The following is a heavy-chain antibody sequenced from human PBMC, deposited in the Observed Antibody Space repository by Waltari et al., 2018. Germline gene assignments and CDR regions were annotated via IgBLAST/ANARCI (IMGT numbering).Heavy chain of an antibody. CDR1: GYSISSGYY. D-gene: IGHD6-25*01. Sequence: QVQLQESGPGLVKPSETLSLTCTVSGYSISSGYYWGWIRQPPGKGLEWLGRIDHSGSTYYTPSLKSRVTISVDTSKNQFSLKLGSVTAADTAVYYCASFLYGYPLWHWGQGTLVTVSS. V-gene: IGHV4-38-2*02. CDR3: ASFLYGYPLWH. CDR2: IDHSGST. J-gene: IGHJ1*01.